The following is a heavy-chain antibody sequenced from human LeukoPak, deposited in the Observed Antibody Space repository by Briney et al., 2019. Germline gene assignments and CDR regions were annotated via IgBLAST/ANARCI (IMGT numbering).Heavy chain of an antibody. V-gene: IGHV1-8*01. CDR2: MNPNNGNT. D-gene: IGHD3-10*01. CDR1: GYTFTSYD. J-gene: IGHJ5*02. CDR3: ARGGVYYYGSGSYSGSWFDP. Sequence: GASVKVSRKASGYTFTSYDINWVRQATGQGLEWMGWMNPNNGNTGYTQKSQGKVTMTRNSSISTAYMELNSLRSEDTAVYYCARGGVYYYGSGSYSGSWFDPWGQGTLVTVSS.